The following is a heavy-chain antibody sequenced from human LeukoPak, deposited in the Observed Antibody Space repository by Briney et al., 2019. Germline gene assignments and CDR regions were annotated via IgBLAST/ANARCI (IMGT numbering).Heavy chain of an antibody. D-gene: IGHD5-18*01. V-gene: IGHV3-30-3*01. CDR3: AKDLDTAMAN. Sequence: PGGSLRLSCAASGFTFSNYAMHWVRQAPGKGLDWVAIISSDKNNKYYADSVKSRFTISRDNSKNTLYLQMNSLRAEDTAVYYCAKDLDTAMANWGQGTLVTVSS. CDR1: GFTFSNYA. CDR2: ISSDKNNK. J-gene: IGHJ4*02.